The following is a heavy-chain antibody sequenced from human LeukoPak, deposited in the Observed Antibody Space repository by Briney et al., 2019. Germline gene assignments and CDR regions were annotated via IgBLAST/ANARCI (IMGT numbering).Heavy chain of an antibody. CDR3: AREGYCSGGSCHPTGY. D-gene: IGHD2-15*01. CDR2: IYYSGST. J-gene: IGHJ4*02. Sequence: PSETLSLTCTVSGGSISSYYWSWIRQPPGKGLEWIGSIYYSGSTYYNPSHKSRVTISVDTSKNQFSLKLSSVTAADTAVYYCAREGYCSGGSCHPTGYWGQGTLVTVSS. CDR1: GGSISSYY. V-gene: IGHV4-59*05.